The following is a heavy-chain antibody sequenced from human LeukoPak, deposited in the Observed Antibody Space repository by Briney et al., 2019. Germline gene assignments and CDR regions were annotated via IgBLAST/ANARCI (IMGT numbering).Heavy chain of an antibody. CDR2: IYSGGST. CDR3: ARGSTNYYDSSGYYPA. CDR1: GFTVSSNY. J-gene: IGHJ4*02. V-gene: IGHV3-53*01. Sequence: GGSLRLSCAASGFTVSSNYMSWVRQAPGKGLEWVSVIYSGGSTYYADSVKGRFTISRDNAKNSLYLQMNSLRAEDTAVYYCARGSTNYYDSSGYYPAWGQGTLVTVSS. D-gene: IGHD3-22*01.